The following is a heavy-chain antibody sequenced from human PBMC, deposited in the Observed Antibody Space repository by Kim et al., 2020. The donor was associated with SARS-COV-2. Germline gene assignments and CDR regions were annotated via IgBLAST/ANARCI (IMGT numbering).Heavy chain of an antibody. CDR2: ISYDGSNK. CDR3: AKEDYGGDPNWGSGDY. Sequence: GGSLRLSCAASGFTFSSYGMHWVRQAPGKGLEWVAVISYDGSNKYYADSVKGRFTISRDNSKNTLYLQMNSLRAEDTAVYYCAKEDYGGDPNWGSGDYWGQGTLVTVSS. D-gene: IGHD4-17*01. J-gene: IGHJ4*02. V-gene: IGHV3-30*18. CDR1: GFTFSSYG.